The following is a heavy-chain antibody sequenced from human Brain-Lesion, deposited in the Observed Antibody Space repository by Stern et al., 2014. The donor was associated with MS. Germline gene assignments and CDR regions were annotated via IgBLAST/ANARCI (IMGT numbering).Heavy chain of an antibody. Sequence: VQLEESGAEVKKPGASVKVSCKVSGYTLTELSMHWVRQAPRKGLEWMGGFDPEDGETIYAQKCQGRVTMTEDTSTDTAYMELSSLRSEDPAVYYCATLSPGAGGNYYRHFDYWGQGTLVTASP. D-gene: IGHD1-26*01. CDR3: ATLSPGAGGNYYRHFDY. J-gene: IGHJ4*02. CDR2: FDPEDGET. V-gene: IGHV1-24*01. CDR1: GYTLTELS.